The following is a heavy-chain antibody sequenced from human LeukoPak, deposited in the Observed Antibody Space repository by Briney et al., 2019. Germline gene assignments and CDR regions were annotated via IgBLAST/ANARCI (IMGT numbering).Heavy chain of an antibody. CDR2: IYYSGSA. CDR3: ARAPPGYCSGGSCYRWFDP. Sequence: SETLSLTCTVSGGSITSYYWSWVRQPPGKGLEWIVYIYYSGSANYNPSLKSRVTISVDTSKNQFSLKLSSATAADTAVYYCARAPPGYCSGGSCYRWFDPWGQGTLVTVSS. V-gene: IGHV4-59*01. D-gene: IGHD2-15*01. CDR1: GGSITSYY. J-gene: IGHJ5*02.